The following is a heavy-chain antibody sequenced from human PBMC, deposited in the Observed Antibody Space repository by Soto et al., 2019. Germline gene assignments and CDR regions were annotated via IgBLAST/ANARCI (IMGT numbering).Heavy chain of an antibody. D-gene: IGHD6-6*01. CDR3: ARDGAARVYYYGMDV. CDR1: GFTFSSYW. Sequence: GGSLRLSCAASGFTFSSYWMSWVRQAPGKGLGWVANIKQDGSEKYYADSVKGRFTISRDNSKNTLYLQMNSLRAEDTAVYYCARDGAARVYYYGMDVWGQGTTVTVSS. J-gene: IGHJ6*02. V-gene: IGHV3-7*01. CDR2: IKQDGSEK.